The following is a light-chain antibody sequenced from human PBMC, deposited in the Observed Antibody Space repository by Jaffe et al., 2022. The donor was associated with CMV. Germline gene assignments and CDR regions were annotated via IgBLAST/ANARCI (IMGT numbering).Light chain of an antibody. CDR3: QQAHSFPWT. Sequence: DIQMTQSPSSVSASAGDRVTITCRASQDIGTWLAWYQQKLGKAPNLLIYGASTLQSGVPSRFSGRGSGTDFTLTIDSLQPEDFAIYYCQQAHSFPWTFGQGTKVEIK. J-gene: IGKJ1*01. V-gene: IGKV1-12*01. CDR1: QDIGTW. CDR2: GAS.